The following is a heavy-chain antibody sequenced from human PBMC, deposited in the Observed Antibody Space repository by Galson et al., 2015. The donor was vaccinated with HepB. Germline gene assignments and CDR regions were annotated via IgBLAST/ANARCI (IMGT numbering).Heavy chain of an antibody. CDR1: GYTFTHYG. CDR2: IHTNTGNP. CDR3: ARETKYSSGWYGFDP. J-gene: IGHJ5*02. Sequence: SVKVSCKASGYTFTHYGINWMRQAPGEGLEWMGWIHTNTGNPTYAQGFTGRFVFSLDTSVSTAYLQISSLEAEDTAIYYCARETKYSSGWYGFDPWGQGTLVTVSS. V-gene: IGHV7-4-1*02. D-gene: IGHD6-19*01.